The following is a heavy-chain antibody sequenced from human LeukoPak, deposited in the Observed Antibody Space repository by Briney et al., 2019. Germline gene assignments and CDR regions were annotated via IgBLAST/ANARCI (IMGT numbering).Heavy chain of an antibody. CDR3: ARATAAGFDY. V-gene: IGHV3-20*04. Sequence: RSGGSLRLSCAASGFTFSNYAMSWVRQAPGKGLEWVSGINWNGESTGYVDSVKGRFTISRDNAKNSLYLQMNSLRAADTAFYYCARATAAGFDYWGQGTLVTVSS. CDR2: INWNGEST. CDR1: GFTFSNYA. D-gene: IGHD6-13*01. J-gene: IGHJ4*02.